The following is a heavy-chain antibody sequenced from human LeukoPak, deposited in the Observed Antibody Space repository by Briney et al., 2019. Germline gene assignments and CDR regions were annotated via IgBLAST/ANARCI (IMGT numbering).Heavy chain of an antibody. CDR1: GFTFSSYA. CDR3: AKDPGSNYDPWSDP. V-gene: IGHV3-23*01. D-gene: IGHD4-11*01. J-gene: IGHJ5*02. Sequence: PGGSLRLSCAASGFTFSSYAMSWVRQAPGKGLEWVSAISGSGGSTYYADSVKGRFTISRDNSKNTLYLQMNSLRAEDTAVYYCAKDPGSNYDPWSDPWGQGTLVTVSS. CDR2: ISGSGGST.